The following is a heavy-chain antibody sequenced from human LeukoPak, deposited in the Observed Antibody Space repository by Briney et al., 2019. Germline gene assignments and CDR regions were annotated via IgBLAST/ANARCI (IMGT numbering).Heavy chain of an antibody. CDR3: ASQAYGLFHY. CDR1: GFSFSSYW. D-gene: IGHD3-16*01. CDR2: IKQDGSEK. J-gene: IGHJ4*02. V-gene: IGHV3-7*01. Sequence: GGSLRPSCAASGFSFSSYWMSWVRQAPGKGLEWVANIKQDGSEKYYVDSVKGRFTISRDNAKNSLYLQMNSLRAEDTAVYYCASQAYGLFHYWGQGTLVTVSS.